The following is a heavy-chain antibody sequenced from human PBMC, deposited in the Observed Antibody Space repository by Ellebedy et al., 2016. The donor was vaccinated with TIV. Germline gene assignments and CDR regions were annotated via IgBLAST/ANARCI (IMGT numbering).Heavy chain of an antibody. J-gene: IGHJ4*02. CDR1: GDSMTRSSYY. Sequence: SETLSLTCTVSGDSMTRSSYYWAWIRQPPGKGLEWIGSIYYSGTTYYNPSLKSRVTISVDTSKNQFSLRLNSVTAADTALYYCARDVRDYGSGSFYLDYWGQGSLVTVSS. V-gene: IGHV4-39*02. D-gene: IGHD3-10*01. CDR3: ARDVRDYGSGSFYLDY. CDR2: IYYSGTT.